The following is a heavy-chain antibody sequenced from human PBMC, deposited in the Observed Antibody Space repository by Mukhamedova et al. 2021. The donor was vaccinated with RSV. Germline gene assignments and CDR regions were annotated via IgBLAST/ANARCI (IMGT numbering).Heavy chain of an antibody. J-gene: IGHJ3*02. V-gene: IGHV1-18*01. CDR2: ISAYNGNT. CDR3: ARGGRVVIGAFDI. D-gene: IGHD3-3*01. Sequence: GQGLEWMGWISAYNGNTNYAQKLQGRVTMTTDTSTCTAYMELRSLRSDDTAVYYCARGGRVVIGAFDIWGQGTMVTVSS.